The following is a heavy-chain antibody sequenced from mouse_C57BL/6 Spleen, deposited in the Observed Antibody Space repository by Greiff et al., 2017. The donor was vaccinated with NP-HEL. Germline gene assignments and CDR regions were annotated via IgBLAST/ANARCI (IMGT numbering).Heavy chain of an antibody. D-gene: IGHD3-2*02. CDR2: FHPYNDDT. V-gene: IGHV1-47*01. CDR3: ARGDSSGYNYFDY. J-gene: IGHJ2*01. Sequence: QVTLKESGAELVKPGASVKMSCKASGYTFTTYPIEWMKQNHGKSLEWIGNFHPYNDDTKYNEKFKGKATLTVEKSSSTVYLELSRLTSDDSAVYYCARGDSSGYNYFDYWGQGTTLTVSS. CDR1: GYTFTTYP.